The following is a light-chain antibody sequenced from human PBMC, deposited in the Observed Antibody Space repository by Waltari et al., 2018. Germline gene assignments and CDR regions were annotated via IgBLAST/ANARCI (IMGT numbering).Light chain of an antibody. V-gene: IGLV2-14*03. CDR1: RGDVGGYDY. Sequence: QSALTQPASVSASPGQSITISCTGTRGDVGGYDYVSWYQQHPGKAPQLIIYDVKKRPSGVSHRFSASKSGNTASLTIFGLQAEDEADYYCISYTSTTTYVVVGGGTKLTVL. CDR2: DVK. J-gene: IGLJ2*01. CDR3: ISYTSTTTYVV.